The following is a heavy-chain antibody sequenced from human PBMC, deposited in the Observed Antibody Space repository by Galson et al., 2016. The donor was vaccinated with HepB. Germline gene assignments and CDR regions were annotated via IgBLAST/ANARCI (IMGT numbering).Heavy chain of an antibody. V-gene: IGHV1-18*01. CDR3: ATRPAAGSPYYFDY. CDR1: GYTFTSYV. CDR2: INTSKGNT. D-gene: IGHD6-13*01. Sequence: SVKVSCKASGYTFTSYVLSWVRQAPGQGLEWMGWINTSKGNTHYPQKFQDRVTLTIDTSTSTAYMDLRSLRSDATAVYYCATRPAAGSPYYFDYWGQGTLVTVSP. J-gene: IGHJ4*02.